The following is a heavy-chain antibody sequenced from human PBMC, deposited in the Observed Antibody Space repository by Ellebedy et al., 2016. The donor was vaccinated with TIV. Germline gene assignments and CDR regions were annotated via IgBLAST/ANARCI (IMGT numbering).Heavy chain of an antibody. CDR2: INAGTGNR. Sequence: AASVKVSCKASGYTFTSYAIHWARQAPGQGLEWMGWINAGTGNRKYSEKFQDRVTLTRDTSASTAYMELSSLRSEDTAMYYCARGEWLHLNDNDYWGQGTLVTVSS. CDR1: GYTFTSYA. D-gene: IGHD5-24*01. J-gene: IGHJ4*02. CDR3: ARGEWLHLNDNDY. V-gene: IGHV1-3*01.